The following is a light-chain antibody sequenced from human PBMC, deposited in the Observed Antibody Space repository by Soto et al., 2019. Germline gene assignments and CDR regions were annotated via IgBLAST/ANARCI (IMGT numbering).Light chain of an antibody. CDR1: SRDVGNYNY. V-gene: IGLV2-14*03. CDR3: SSYTSSSNLI. Sequence: QSALTQPASVSGSLGRSITISCTGTSRDVGNYNYVSWYQHHTGRAPKLVIYDVNNRPAGISNRFSGSKSDNTASLIIFGLQAEDEADYYCSSYTSSSNLIFGGGTKVTVL. J-gene: IGLJ2*01. CDR2: DVN.